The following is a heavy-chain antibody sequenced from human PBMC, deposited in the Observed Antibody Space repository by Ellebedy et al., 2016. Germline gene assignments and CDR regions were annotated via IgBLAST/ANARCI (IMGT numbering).Heavy chain of an antibody. V-gene: IGHV4-4*07. CDR1: GGSISSYY. D-gene: IGHD6-13*01. J-gene: IGHJ4*02. Sequence: SETLSLXCTVSGGSISSYYWSWIRQPAGKGLEWIGRIYTSGSTNYNPSLKSRVTMSVDTSKNQFSLVLNSVTAADTAVYYCGRQTSGSSFGYWGQGTLVSVSS. CDR2: IYTSGST. CDR3: GRQTSGSSFGY.